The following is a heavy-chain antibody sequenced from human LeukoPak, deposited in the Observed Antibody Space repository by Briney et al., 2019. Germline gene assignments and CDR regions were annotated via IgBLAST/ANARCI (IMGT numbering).Heavy chain of an antibody. Sequence: PGRSLRLSCTASGFPFGAYAMSWVRQAPGKGLEWLSFIRSKAYGGTTEYAASVKGRFTISRDDSKSIAYLQMNSLKTEDTAVYYCIRQNEILSGYYLFDYWGQGTLVTVSS. J-gene: IGHJ4*02. V-gene: IGHV3-49*04. D-gene: IGHD3-9*01. CDR1: GFPFGAYA. CDR3: IRQNEILSGYYLFDY. CDR2: IRSKAYGGTT.